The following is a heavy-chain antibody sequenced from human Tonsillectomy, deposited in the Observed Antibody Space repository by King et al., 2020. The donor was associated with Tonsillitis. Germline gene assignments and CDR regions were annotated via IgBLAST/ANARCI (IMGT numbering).Heavy chain of an antibody. CDR3: ARENWGRFDP. CDR2: IRTSGDSL. J-gene: IGHJ5*02. D-gene: IGHD7-27*01. V-gene: IGHV3-11*01. CDR1: GFTLSDYY. Sequence: VQLVESGGGLVKPGGSLRLSCAASGFTLSDYYMSWIRQAPGKGLELISHIRTSGDSLYYADSVTGRFTISRDNTKNSMYLQMNSLRAEDTAVYYCARENWGRFDPWGQGTLVTVSS.